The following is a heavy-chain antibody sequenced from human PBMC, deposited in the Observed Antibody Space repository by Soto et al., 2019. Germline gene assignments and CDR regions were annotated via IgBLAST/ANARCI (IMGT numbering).Heavy chain of an antibody. J-gene: IGHJ4*02. Sequence: SATRSRTCTVSGGSVSSGSYYWIWIRQPPGKVLEWIGYIYYSGSTNYNPSLKSRVTISVDTSKNQFSLKLSSVTDADTAVYYCARGHQYSPPDYWGQGTMVTVSS. V-gene: IGHV4-61*01. CDR1: GGSVSSGSYY. D-gene: IGHD2-15*01. CDR2: IYYSGST. CDR3: ARGHQYSPPDY.